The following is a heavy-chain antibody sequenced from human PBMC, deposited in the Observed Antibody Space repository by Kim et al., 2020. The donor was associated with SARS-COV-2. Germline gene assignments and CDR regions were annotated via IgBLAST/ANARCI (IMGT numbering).Heavy chain of an antibody. V-gene: IGHV3-30*02. Sequence: KYHAGSVQGRFTISRDNSKNTLYLQMDSLKPEDTSVYYCAKGAFSYGTIDYWGQGTLVTVSS. CDR3: AKGAFSYGTIDY. D-gene: IGHD5-18*01. CDR2: K. J-gene: IGHJ4*02.